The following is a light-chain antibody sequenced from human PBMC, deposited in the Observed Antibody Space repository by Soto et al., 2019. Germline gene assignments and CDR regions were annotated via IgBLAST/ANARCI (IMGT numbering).Light chain of an antibody. CDR3: QHYHSDPWT. CDR1: QSIRSW. Sequence: DIQMTQSPSTLSASVGDRVTITCRASQSIRSWLAWYQWKPGKAPKLLIYGASSLESGVPLRFSDSGSGTEFTLTIISLQPDDFATYYCQHYHSDPWTFGQGTKVEVK. V-gene: IGKV1-5*01. J-gene: IGKJ1*01. CDR2: GAS.